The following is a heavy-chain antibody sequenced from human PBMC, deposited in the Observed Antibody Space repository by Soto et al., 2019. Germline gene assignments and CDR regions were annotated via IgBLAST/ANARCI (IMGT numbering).Heavy chain of an antibody. CDR3: ATAGQVVPAAIPYYYYGMDV. J-gene: IGHJ6*02. D-gene: IGHD2-2*02. Sequence: PSETLSLTCTVSGGSISSDYWSWIRQPAGKGLEWIGRIYTSGSTNYNPSLKSRVTMSVDTSKNQFSLKLSSVTAADTAVYYCATAGQVVPAAIPYYYYGMDVWGQGTTVTVSS. CDR1: GGSISSDY. CDR2: IYTSGST. V-gene: IGHV4-4*07.